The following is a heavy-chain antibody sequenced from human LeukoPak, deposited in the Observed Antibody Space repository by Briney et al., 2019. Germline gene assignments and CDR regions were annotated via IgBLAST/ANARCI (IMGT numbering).Heavy chain of an antibody. V-gene: IGHV1-8*03. CDR1: GYTFTSYD. CDR2: MNPNSGNT. J-gene: IGHJ4*02. D-gene: IGHD3-22*01. CDR3: ARDRSDYYDSSGYCDY. Sequence: ASVKVSCKASGYTFTSYDINWVRQATGQGLEWMGWMNPNSGNTGYAQKFQGRVTITADKSTSTAYMELSSLRSEDTAVYYCARDRSDYYDSSGYCDYWGQGTLVTVSS.